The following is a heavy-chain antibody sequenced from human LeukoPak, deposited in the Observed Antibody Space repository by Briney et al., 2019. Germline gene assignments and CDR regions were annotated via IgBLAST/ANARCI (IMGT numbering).Heavy chain of an antibody. CDR2: IYYSGST. Sequence: SETLSLTCTVSGGSISSYYWSWIRQPPGKGLEWIGYIYYSGSTNYNPSLKSRVTISVDTSKNQVSLTLRSVTAADTAVYYCARGEYYYYYIDVWGTGTTVTVSS. V-gene: IGHV4-59*12. J-gene: IGHJ6*03. CDR1: GGSISSYY. CDR3: ARGEYYYYYIDV.